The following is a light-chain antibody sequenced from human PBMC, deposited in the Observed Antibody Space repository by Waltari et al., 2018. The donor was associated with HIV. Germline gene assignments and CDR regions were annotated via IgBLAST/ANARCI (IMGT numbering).Light chain of an antibody. J-gene: IGLJ3*02. CDR3: ATWDGSLSVVL. V-gene: IGLV1-47*01. Sequence: QSELTQPPSASGTSGQRVTIPCSGSSSNIGTNYASWYQKVPGKAPKILINRKNQRPAGVPERCSGSKSGTSASLAISGLRSDDEADYYCATWDGSLSVVLFGGGTKLTVL. CDR1: SSNIGTNY. CDR2: RKN.